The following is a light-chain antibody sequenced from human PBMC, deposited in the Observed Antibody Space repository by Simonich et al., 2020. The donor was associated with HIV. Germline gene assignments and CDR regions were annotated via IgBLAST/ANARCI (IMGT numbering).Light chain of an antibody. V-gene: IGKV3-15*01. CDR3: QQYNNWPYT. Sequence: EIVLTQSPATLSLSPGERATLSCRASQSVSNYLAWYQQKPGQAPRLLIYAASTRATGIPARFSGSGSGTEFTLTISSLQSEDFAVYYCQQYNNWPYTFGQGTKLEIK. CDR2: AAS. J-gene: IGKJ2*01. CDR1: QSVSNY.